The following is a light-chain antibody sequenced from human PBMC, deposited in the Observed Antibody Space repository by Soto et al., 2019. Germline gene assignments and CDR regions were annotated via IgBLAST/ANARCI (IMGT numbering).Light chain of an antibody. CDR1: QSISNY. Sequence: EIVLTQSPATLSLSPGERATLSCRASQSISNYLAWYQQKPGQAPRLLIYDASNRATGIPARFSGSGSGTDFSLTITRLEPEDFAVYYCEQHVNSVYIFGQGTRLEIK. V-gene: IGKV3-11*01. CDR3: EQHVNSVYI. J-gene: IGKJ2*01. CDR2: DAS.